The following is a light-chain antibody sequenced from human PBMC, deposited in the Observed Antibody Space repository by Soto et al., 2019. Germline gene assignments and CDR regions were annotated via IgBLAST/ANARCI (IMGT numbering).Light chain of an antibody. V-gene: IGKV3-15*01. CDR3: QQYNHWPLT. Sequence: EIVMTQSPATLFVSPGERATLSCGASQSVSSTLAWYQQKPGQAPRLLIYGASTRATGIPARFSGSGSGTEFPLTISNLQSEDVAVYYCQQYNHWPLTFGGGTKVEIK. CDR2: GAS. CDR1: QSVSST. J-gene: IGKJ4*01.